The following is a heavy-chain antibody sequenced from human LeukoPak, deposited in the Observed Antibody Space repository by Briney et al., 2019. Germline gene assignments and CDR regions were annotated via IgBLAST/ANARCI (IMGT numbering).Heavy chain of an antibody. Sequence: GGSLRLSCAASGFTFSSYEMNWVRQAPGKGLEWVSSISSSSSYIYYADSVKGRFTISRDNAKNSLYLQMNSLRAEDTAVYYCARAMVRGRDYFDYWGQGTLVTVSS. V-gene: IGHV3-21*01. D-gene: IGHD3-10*01. J-gene: IGHJ4*02. CDR2: ISSSSSYI. CDR1: GFTFSSYE. CDR3: ARAMVRGRDYFDY.